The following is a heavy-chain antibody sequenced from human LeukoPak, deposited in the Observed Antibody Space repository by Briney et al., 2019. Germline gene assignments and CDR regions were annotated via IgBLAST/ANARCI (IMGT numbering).Heavy chain of an antibody. CDR3: AGLDQEIVVVPAAVNFDY. D-gene: IGHD2-2*01. Sequence: PSETLSLTCTVSGGSVSSGSYYWSWIRQPPGKGLEWIGYIYYSGSTNYNPSLKSRVTLSVDTSKNQFSLKLSSVTAADTAVYYCAGLDQEIVVVPAAVNFDYWGQGTLVTVSS. CDR2: IYYSGST. V-gene: IGHV4-61*01. CDR1: GGSVSSGSYY. J-gene: IGHJ4*02.